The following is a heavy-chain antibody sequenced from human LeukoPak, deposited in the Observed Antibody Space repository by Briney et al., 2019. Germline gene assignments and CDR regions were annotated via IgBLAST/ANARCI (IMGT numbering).Heavy chain of an antibody. CDR1: GFTFSSYW. Sequence: GKSLRLSCAASGFTFSSYWMSWVRQAPGKGLEWVANIKQDGSEKYYVDSVKGRFTISRDNAKNSLYLQMNSLRAEDTAVYYCARAGYYYDSSIDYWGQGTLVTVSS. D-gene: IGHD3-22*01. CDR3: ARAGYYYDSSIDY. CDR2: IKQDGSEK. J-gene: IGHJ4*02. V-gene: IGHV3-7*01.